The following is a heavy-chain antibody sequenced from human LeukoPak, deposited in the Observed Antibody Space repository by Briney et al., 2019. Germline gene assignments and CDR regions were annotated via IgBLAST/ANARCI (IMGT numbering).Heavy chain of an antibody. J-gene: IGHJ4*02. Sequence: GGSLRLSCAASGFTFSSYAMSWVRQAPGKGLEWVSAISGSGGSTYYADSVKGRFTISRDNSKNTLYLQMNSLRAEDTAVYYCAKGQGHCSSTSCYESYFDYWGQGTLVTVSS. V-gene: IGHV3-23*01. CDR1: GFTFSSYA. D-gene: IGHD2-2*01. CDR3: AKGQGHCSSTSCYESYFDY. CDR2: ISGSGGST.